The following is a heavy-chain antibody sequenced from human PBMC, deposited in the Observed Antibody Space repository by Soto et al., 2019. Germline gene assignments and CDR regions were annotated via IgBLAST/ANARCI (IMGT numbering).Heavy chain of an antibody. D-gene: IGHD3-9*01. J-gene: IGHJ5*02. V-gene: IGHV3-20*04. CDR2: INWNGGGT. CDR1: GFTFDDYG. CDR3: ARDIILTGYGNWFDP. Sequence: RPGGSLRLSCAASGFTFDDYGMSWVRQAPGKGLEWVSGINWNGGGTGYADSVKGRFTISRDNAKNSLYLQMNSLRAEDTALYYCARDIILTGYGNWFDPWGQGTLVTVSS.